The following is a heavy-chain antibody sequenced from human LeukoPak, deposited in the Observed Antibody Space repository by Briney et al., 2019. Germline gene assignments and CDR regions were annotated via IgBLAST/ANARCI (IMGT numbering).Heavy chain of an antibody. Sequence: ASVKVSCKASGCTFTSYGFNWVRQAPGQGLEWMGWIIAYNGNTNYAQKLQGRVTMTTDTSTSTAYMELRSLRSDDTAVYYCARAGYDLLTLAPDPANDYWGQGTLVTVSS. D-gene: IGHD3-9*01. CDR2: IIAYNGNT. J-gene: IGHJ4*02. CDR1: GCTFTSYG. V-gene: IGHV1-18*01. CDR3: ARAGYDLLTLAPDPANDY.